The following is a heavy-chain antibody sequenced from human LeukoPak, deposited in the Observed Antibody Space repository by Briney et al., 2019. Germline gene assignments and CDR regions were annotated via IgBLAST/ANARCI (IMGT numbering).Heavy chain of an antibody. CDR3: AVGITILGVAASFDS. CDR2: IDHRGTA. CDR1: GASYNAYY. Sequence: SETMSLTCAVYGASYNAYYWSWIRQPPGKGLEWIGDIDHRGTATYNPSLKSRLSISADASKNQFSLKLNSVTDADTAVYYCAVGITILGVAASFDSWGQGNLVIVSS. V-gene: IGHV4-34*01. D-gene: IGHD3-3*01. J-gene: IGHJ4*02.